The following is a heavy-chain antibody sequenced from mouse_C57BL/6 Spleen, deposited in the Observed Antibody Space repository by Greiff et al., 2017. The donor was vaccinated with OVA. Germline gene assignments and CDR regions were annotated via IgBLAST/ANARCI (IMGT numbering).Heavy chain of an antibody. J-gene: IGHJ3*01. Sequence: QVQLQQNGRERGKSEKKVKLSCKASGYTFTSYWMHWVKQRPGQGLEWIGNINPSNGGTNYNEKFKSKATLTVDKSSSTAYMQLSSLTSEDSAVYDCARGLYYYGSSPYADWGQGTLVTVSA. CDR2: INPSNGGT. CDR1: GYTFTSYW. D-gene: IGHD1-1*01. V-gene: IGHV1-53*01. CDR3: ARGLYYYGSSPYAD.